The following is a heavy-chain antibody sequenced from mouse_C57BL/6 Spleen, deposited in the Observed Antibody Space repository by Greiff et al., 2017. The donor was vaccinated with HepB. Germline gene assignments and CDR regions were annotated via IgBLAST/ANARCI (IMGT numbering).Heavy chain of an antibody. D-gene: IGHD1-1*01. V-gene: IGHV1-15*01. CDR3: TRDYGSSPWFAY. Sequence: VQLQESGAELVRPGASVTLSCTASGYTFTDYEMHWVKQTPVHGLEWIGAIDPETGGTAYNKKFKGKAILTADKSSSTAYMELRSLTSEDSAVYYWTRDYGSSPWFAYWGQGTLVTVSA. J-gene: IGHJ3*01. CDR1: GYTFTDYE. CDR2: IDPETGGT.